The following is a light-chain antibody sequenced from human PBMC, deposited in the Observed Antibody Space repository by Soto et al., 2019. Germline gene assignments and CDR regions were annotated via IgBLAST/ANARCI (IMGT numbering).Light chain of an antibody. CDR1: QSISSY. Sequence: DIQMTQSPPSLSASVGDRVTITCRASQSISSYLNWYQQKPGKAPKVLIYAASSLQTGVPSRFSGSGSGTDFTLTISSLQPEDFATYYCQQSYSTLFTFGPGTKVDLK. V-gene: IGKV1-39*01. CDR2: AAS. CDR3: QQSYSTLFT. J-gene: IGKJ3*01.